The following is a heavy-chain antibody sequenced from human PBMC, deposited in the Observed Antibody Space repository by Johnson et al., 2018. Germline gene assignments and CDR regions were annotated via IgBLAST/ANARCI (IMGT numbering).Heavy chain of an antibody. V-gene: IGHV3-30*18. CDR1: GFTFSSYG. J-gene: IGHJ1*01. CDR2: ISYDGSNK. CDR3: GKEGVMEWEYYGPFQY. D-gene: IGHD1-26*01. Sequence: QVQLVQSGGGVVQPGRSLRLSCAASGFTFSSYGMHWVRQAPGKGLEWVAVISYDGSNKYYADSVKGRFTISRDNSKNTLYVQMNSLRAEETAVYYCGKEGVMEWEYYGPFQYWGPGTLVTVSS.